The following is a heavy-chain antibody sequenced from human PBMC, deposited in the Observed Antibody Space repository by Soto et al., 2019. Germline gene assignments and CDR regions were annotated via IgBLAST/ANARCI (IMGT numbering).Heavy chain of an antibody. J-gene: IGHJ4*02. Sequence: SETLSLTCTVSGGSISSYYWSWIRQPPGKGLEWIGYINYSGSTNYNPALKSRVTISVDTSKNQFSLKLSSVTTADTAVYYCARGGDVYYGSGSYNNGDLDYWGQGTLVIVSS. D-gene: IGHD3-10*01. V-gene: IGHV4-59*01. CDR3: ARGGDVYYGSGSYNNGDLDY. CDR1: GGSISSYY. CDR2: INYSGST.